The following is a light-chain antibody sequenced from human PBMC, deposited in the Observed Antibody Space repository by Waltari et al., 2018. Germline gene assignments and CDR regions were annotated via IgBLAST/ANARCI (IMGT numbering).Light chain of an antibody. CDR1: RSNIGNNY. Sequence: QSVLTQPPSVSAAPGQTVTISCSATRSNIGNNYVSLYQQPPGTAPKLTSYDNNKRPSEIPDRFSGSKSGTSATLDIAGLQTGDAADYYCLTWDSSVSGVLFGGGTKLTIL. CDR2: DNN. CDR3: LTWDSSVSGVL. J-gene: IGLJ2*01. V-gene: IGLV1-51*01.